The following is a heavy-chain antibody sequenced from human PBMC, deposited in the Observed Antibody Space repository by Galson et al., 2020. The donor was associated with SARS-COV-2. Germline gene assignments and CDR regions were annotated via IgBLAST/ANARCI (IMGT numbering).Heavy chain of an antibody. CDR1: GGSISSNY. CDR2: IYYSGST. J-gene: IGHJ3*02. V-gene: IGHV4-59*01. CDR3: ARGDKSGPLDAFDI. D-gene: IGHD3-3*01. Sequence: SETLSLTCTVSGGSISSNYWSWIRQPPGKGLEWIGNIYYSGSTKYNPSLKSRVTISGDTSKNQFSLKLTSVTAADTAVYYCARGDKSGPLDAFDIWGRGTMVTVSA.